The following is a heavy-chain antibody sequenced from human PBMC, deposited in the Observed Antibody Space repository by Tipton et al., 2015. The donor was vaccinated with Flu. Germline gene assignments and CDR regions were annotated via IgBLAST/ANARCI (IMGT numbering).Heavy chain of an antibody. D-gene: IGHD6-19*01. CDR2: IYYSGST. CDR1: GGSLKDFY. Sequence: TLSLTCTVSGGSLKDFYWSWIRQPPGKGLEWIGYIYYSGSTNYNPSLKSRGVISVDISKGQFSLRLTSVTAADTAVYYCARHRGAWLVEAMNFDSWGQGILVTVSS. V-gene: IGHV4-59*08. J-gene: IGHJ4*02. CDR3: ARHRGAWLVEAMNFDS.